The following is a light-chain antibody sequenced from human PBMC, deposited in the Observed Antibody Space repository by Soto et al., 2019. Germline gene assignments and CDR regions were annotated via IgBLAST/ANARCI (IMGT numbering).Light chain of an antibody. V-gene: IGKV1-5*01. CDR3: QQYKSEWT. Sequence: DIQMTQSPSILSASVGDRVTITCRASQSFDVWLAWYLHKPGGAPQLLIYDVSTLYTGVPSRFSGTGSGTEFNLTISGLQPDDFATYFCQQYKSEWTFGQGTKVDIK. CDR1: QSFDVW. CDR2: DVS. J-gene: IGKJ1*01.